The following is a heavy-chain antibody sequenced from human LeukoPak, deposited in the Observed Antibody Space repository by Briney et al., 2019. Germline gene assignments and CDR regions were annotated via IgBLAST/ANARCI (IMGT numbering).Heavy chain of an antibody. CDR3: ARLNKAGGSQRDFDC. CDR2: IYDSGYT. CDR1: GASIRTYH. V-gene: IGHV4-59*08. Sequence: SETLSLTCTVSGASIRTYHWSWFRQSPGKGLEWTASIYDSGYTNYSPSLKSRTTISVDTSNNQFSLRLTSVTAADTAVYYCARLNKAGGSQRDFDCWGQGTLVTVSS. D-gene: IGHD4-23*01. J-gene: IGHJ4*02.